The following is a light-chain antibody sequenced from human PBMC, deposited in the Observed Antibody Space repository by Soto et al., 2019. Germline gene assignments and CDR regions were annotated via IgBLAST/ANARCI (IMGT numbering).Light chain of an antibody. CDR1: QNIRNY. CDR2: AAS. Sequence: DIQMTQSPSSLSASVGDRVTITCRASQNIRNYLNWYQQEPGKAPKLLIYAASTLQTGVPSRFTGTGSGTDFTLTISRLEPEDFAFYYCHQYDNSPLTFGGGTKVDIK. CDR3: HQYDNSPLT. J-gene: IGKJ4*01. V-gene: IGKV1-39*01.